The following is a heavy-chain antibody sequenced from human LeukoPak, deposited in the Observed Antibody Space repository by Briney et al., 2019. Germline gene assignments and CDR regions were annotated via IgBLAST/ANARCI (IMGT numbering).Heavy chain of an antibody. CDR1: GGSISSVNYY. J-gene: IGHJ4*02. V-gene: IGHV4-39*01. CDR3: ARQMNTVTADY. Sequence: SETLSLTCTVSGGSISSVNYYWSWIRQPPGKGLEWIGYIYYSGSTYYNPSLNSRVTISIDTSKNQFSLRLSSVTAADTAVYYCARQMNTVTADYWGQGTLVTVSS. D-gene: IGHD4-17*01. CDR2: IYYSGST.